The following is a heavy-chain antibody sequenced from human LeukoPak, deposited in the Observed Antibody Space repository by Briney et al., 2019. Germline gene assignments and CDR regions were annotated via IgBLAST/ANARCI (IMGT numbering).Heavy chain of an antibody. CDR3: ARDNVDTAMAREGYYYYYMDV. Sequence: ASVKVSCKASGGTFSSYAISWVRQAPGQGLEWMGWINPNSGGTNYAQKFQGRVTMTRDTSISTAYMELSRLRSDDTAVYYCARDNVDTAMAREGYYYYYMDVWGKGTTVTISS. J-gene: IGHJ6*03. D-gene: IGHD5-18*01. CDR1: GGTFSSYA. CDR2: INPNSGGT. V-gene: IGHV1-2*02.